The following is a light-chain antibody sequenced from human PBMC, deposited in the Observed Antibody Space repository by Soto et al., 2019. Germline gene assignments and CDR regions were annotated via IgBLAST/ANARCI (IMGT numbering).Light chain of an antibody. CDR3: AAWDDSLNGVV. CDR1: SSNIGSIT. V-gene: IGLV1-44*01. J-gene: IGLJ2*01. Sequence: QSVLTQPPSASGTPGQRVTISCSGSSSNIGSITVNWYQQLPGTAPKLLIYSNNQRPSGVPDRFSGSKSGTSASLAISGLQSEDEADYYCAAWDDSLNGVVLGGGTKLT. CDR2: SNN.